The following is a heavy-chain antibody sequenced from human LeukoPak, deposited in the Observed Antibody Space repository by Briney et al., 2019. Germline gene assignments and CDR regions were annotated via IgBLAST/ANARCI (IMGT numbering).Heavy chain of an antibody. Sequence: GGSLRLSCASSGFTFCSYAMSCVRQAPGKGLEWVSAISGSGGSTYYADSVKGRFTISRDNSKNTLYLQMNSLRAEDTAVSYCSIEREGYDPWGQGTLVTVSS. CDR1: GFTFCSYA. V-gene: IGHV3-23*01. D-gene: IGHD3-22*01. J-gene: IGHJ5*02. CDR2: ISGSGGST. CDR3: SIEREGYDP.